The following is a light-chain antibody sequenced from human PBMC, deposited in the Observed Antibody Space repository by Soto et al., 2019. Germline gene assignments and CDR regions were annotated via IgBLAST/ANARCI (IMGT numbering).Light chain of an antibody. V-gene: IGLV2-18*02. CDR1: SSDVGSYNR. CDR2: EVS. J-gene: IGLJ1*01. CDR3: SSYTSSSTYV. Sequence: QSALTQPPSVSGSLGQSVAISCTETSSDVGSYNRVSWYQQPPGTAPKVMIYEVSNRPSGVPDRFSGSKSGNTASLTISGLQAEDEADYYCSSYTSSSTYVFGTGTKVTVL.